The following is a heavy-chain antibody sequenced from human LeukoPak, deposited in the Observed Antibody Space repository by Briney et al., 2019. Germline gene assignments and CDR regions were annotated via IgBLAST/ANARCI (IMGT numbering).Heavy chain of an antibody. CDR1: GYTFTSYG. V-gene: IGHV1-18*01. Sequence: ASVKVSCKASGYTFTSYGISWVRQAPGQGLEWMRWISAYNGNTNYAQKLQGRVTMTTDTSTSTAYMELRSLRSDDTAVYYCAREDRHMNWFDPWGQGTLVTVSS. CDR3: AREDRHMNWFDP. J-gene: IGHJ5*02. CDR2: ISAYNGNT.